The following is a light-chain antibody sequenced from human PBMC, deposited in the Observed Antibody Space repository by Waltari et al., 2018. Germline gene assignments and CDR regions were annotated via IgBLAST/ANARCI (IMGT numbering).Light chain of an antibody. J-gene: IGLJ1*01. CDR3: AAWDDSLSVSYV. V-gene: IGLV1-47*01. Sequence: QSVLTQPPSVSGTPGQTVTISCFGTNSNLGRTSVFWYQQLPGTAPKLLIYRDDQRPSGVPYRFSCSKSGTSASLAIRGLRSEDEADYYCAAWDDSLSVSYVFGSGTKVTV. CDR1: NSNLGRTS. CDR2: RDD.